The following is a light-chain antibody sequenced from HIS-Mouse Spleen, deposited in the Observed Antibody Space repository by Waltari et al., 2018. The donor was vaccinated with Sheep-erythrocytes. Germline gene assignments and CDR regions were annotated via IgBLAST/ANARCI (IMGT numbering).Light chain of an antibody. J-gene: IGLJ1*01. CDR3: CSYAGSYNHV. CDR1: SSDVGGYNY. CDR2: DVS. V-gene: IGLV2-11*01. Sequence: QSALTQPRSVSGSPGQSVTISCTGTSSDVGGYNYVPWYQQHPGKAPKLIIYDVSKRPSGVPDRFSGSKSGNTASLTISGLQAEDEADYYCCSYAGSYNHVFATGTKVTVL.